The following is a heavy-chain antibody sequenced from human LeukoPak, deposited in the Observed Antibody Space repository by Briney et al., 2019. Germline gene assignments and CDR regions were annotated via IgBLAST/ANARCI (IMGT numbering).Heavy chain of an antibody. Sequence: GGSLRLSCAASGFTFSSYAMHWVRQAPGKGLEWVAVISYDGSNKYYADSVKGRFTISRDNAKNSLYLQMNSLRAEDTAAYYCARSSSSWYPGAFDIWGQGTMVTVSS. D-gene: IGHD6-13*01. CDR1: GFTFSSYA. CDR2: ISYDGSNK. CDR3: ARSSSSWYPGAFDI. V-gene: IGHV3-30-3*01. J-gene: IGHJ3*02.